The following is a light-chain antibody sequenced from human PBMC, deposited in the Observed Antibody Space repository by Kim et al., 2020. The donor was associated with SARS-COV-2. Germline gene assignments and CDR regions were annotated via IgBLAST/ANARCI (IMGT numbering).Light chain of an antibody. CDR2: SNN. J-gene: IGLJ3*02. Sequence: QSVLTQPPSASGTPGLRVTISCSGSSSNIGSNTVNWYQQLPGTAPKLLIYSNNQRPSGVPDRFSGSKSGTSASLAISGLQSEDEADYYCAAWDDSLNGHWVFGGGTKLTVL. V-gene: IGLV1-44*01. CDR3: AAWDDSLNGHWV. CDR1: SSNIGSNT.